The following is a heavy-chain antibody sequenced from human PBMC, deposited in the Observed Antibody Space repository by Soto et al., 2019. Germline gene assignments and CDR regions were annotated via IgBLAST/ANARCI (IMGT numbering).Heavy chain of an antibody. Sequence: SETLSLTCTVSGDSVSSGAYYWSWIRQHPGKGLEWIGYIYYSGTTYYNPSLESRVAISLDTSKNQFSLRLRSVTAADTAVYYCARGFTRGGDYYDAFDIWGQGTMVTVSS. CDR1: GDSVSSGAYY. CDR2: IYYSGTT. D-gene: IGHD4-17*01. V-gene: IGHV4-31*03. J-gene: IGHJ3*02. CDR3: ARGFTRGGDYYDAFDI.